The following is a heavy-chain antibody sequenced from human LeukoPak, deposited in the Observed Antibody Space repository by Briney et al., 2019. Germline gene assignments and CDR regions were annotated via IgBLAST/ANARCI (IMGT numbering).Heavy chain of an antibody. J-gene: IGHJ4*02. CDR3: AHISSSWPDY. V-gene: IGHV3-23*01. CDR1: GFTFSSYA. CDR2: ISGSGGST. D-gene: IGHD6-13*01. Sequence: PGGSLRLSCAASGFTFSSYAMSWVRQAPGEGLEWVSAISGSGGSTYYADSVKGRSTISRDNSKNTLYLQMNSLRAEDTAVYYCAHISSSWPDYWGQRTLVTVSS.